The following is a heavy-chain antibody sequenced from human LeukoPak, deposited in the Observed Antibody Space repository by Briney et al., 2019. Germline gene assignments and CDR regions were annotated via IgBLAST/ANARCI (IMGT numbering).Heavy chain of an antibody. J-gene: IGHJ6*02. V-gene: IGHV1-69*04. D-gene: IGHD1-26*01. CDR2: IIPILGIA. CDR1: GGTFSSYT. Sequence: ASVKVSCKASGGTFSSYTISWVRQAPGQGLEWMGRIIPILGIANYAQKFQGRVTITADKSTSTAYMELSSLRSEDTAVYYCARDLSELERRGPYYYYGMDVWGQGTTVTVSS. CDR3: ARDLSELERRGPYYYYGMDV.